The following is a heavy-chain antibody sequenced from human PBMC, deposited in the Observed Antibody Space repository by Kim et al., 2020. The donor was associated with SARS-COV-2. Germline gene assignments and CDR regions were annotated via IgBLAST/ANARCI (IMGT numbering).Heavy chain of an antibody. D-gene: IGHD5-12*01. J-gene: IGHJ4*02. V-gene: IGHV3-48*03. Sequence: IYYADSVKGRFTISRDNAKNSLYLQMNSLRAEDTAVYYCARERMATGSDYWGQGTLVTVSS. CDR2: I. CDR3: ARERMATGSDY.